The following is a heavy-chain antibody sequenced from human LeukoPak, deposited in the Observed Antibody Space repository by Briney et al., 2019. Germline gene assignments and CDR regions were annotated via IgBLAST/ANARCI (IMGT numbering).Heavy chain of an antibody. CDR1: GGSISSSSYY. V-gene: IGHV4-39*01. CDR2: IYYSGST. CDR3: ARTQKKVLRYFDWL. J-gene: IGHJ4*02. Sequence: PSETLSLTCTVSGGSISSSSYYWGWIRQPPGKGLEWIGSIYYSGSTYYNPSLKSRVTISVDTSKNQFSLKLSSVTAADTAVYYCARTQKKVLRYFDWLWGQGTLVTVSS. D-gene: IGHD3-9*01.